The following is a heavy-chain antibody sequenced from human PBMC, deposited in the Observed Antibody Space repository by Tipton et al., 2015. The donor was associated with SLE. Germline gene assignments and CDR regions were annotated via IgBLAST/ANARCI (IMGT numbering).Heavy chain of an antibody. D-gene: IGHD1-26*01. J-gene: IGHJ6*02. Sequence: GLVKPSETLSLSCAVSGYSISGGYYWGWIRQPPGKGLEWIGSIYHSGSTYYKASLNSRVTISVDTSKNQFSLKLYSVTAADTAVYYCATGRGADGYYTYGLDVWGQGATVTVSS. CDR1: GYSISGGYY. V-gene: IGHV4-38-2*01. CDR3: ATGRGADGYYTYGLDV. CDR2: IYHSGST.